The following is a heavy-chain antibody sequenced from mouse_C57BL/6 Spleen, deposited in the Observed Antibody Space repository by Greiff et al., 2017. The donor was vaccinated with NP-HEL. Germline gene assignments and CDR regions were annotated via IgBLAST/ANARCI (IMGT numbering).Heavy chain of an antibody. Sequence: EVKLVESGGGLVQPGGSLKLSCAASGFTFSDYGMAWVRQAPRKGPEWVAFISNLAYSIYYAATVTGRFTISRENAKNTLYLEMSSLRSEDTAMYYCARTGGVYPYYFDYWGQGTTRTVSS. D-gene: IGHD3-2*01. V-gene: IGHV5-15*01. J-gene: IGHJ2*01. CDR3: ARTGGVYPYYFDY. CDR1: GFTFSDYG. CDR2: ISNLAYSI.